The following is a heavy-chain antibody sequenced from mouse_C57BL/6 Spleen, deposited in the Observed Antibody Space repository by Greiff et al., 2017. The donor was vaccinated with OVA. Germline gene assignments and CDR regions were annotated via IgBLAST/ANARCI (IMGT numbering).Heavy chain of an antibody. Sequence: EVKLVESEGGLVQPGSSMKLSCTASGFTFSDYYMAWVRQVPEQGLEWVANINHDGSSTYYLDSLKSRFTISRDNAKNNLYLQMSSLQSEDTATYDGARGAYSNWYFDVWGTGTTVTVSS. J-gene: IGHJ1*03. CDR3: ARGAYSNWYFDV. V-gene: IGHV5-16*01. CDR1: GFTFSDYY. D-gene: IGHD2-5*01. CDR2: INHDGSST.